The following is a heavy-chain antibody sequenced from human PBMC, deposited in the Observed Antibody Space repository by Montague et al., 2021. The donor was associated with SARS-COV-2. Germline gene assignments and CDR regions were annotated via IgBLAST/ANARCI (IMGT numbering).Heavy chain of an antibody. Sequence: SETLSLTCTVSGGSISGYYWTWMRQPPGKGLEWLGHIYYTGSTKYNPSLKSRVTISIDTPKNQFSLKLRSVTAADTAVYFCAGAQTTCFIANCVNYFDYWGQGALVTVSS. J-gene: IGHJ4*02. CDR2: IYYTGST. CDR1: GGSISGYY. CDR3: AGAQTTCFIANCVNYFDY. D-gene: IGHD2-2*01. V-gene: IGHV4-59*01.